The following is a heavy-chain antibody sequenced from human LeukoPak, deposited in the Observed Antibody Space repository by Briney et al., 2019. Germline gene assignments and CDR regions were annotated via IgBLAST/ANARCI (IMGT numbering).Heavy chain of an antibody. CDR1: GYTFTSYG. V-gene: IGHV1-2*02. CDR2: INPNSGGT. CDR3: ARAAAYYDSSGYYLP. J-gene: IGHJ5*02. D-gene: IGHD3-22*01. Sequence: GASVKVSCKASGYTFTSYGISWVRQAPGQGLEWMGWINPNSGGTNYAQKFQGRVTMTRDTSISTAYMELSRLRSDDTAVYYCARAAAYYDSSGYYLPWGQGTLVTVSS.